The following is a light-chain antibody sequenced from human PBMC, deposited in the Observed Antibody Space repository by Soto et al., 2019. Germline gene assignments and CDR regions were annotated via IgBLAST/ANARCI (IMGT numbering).Light chain of an antibody. CDR2: GAS. Sequence: EIVLTQSPGTLSLSPGERATLSCRASQSASNNYLAWYQQKPGQAPRLLIYGASRRATGIPDRFSGSGSGTDFTLTISRLEPEDFAVYSCQQYGSSPLTFGGGTKVEIK. CDR1: QSASNNY. J-gene: IGKJ4*01. CDR3: QQYGSSPLT. V-gene: IGKV3-20*01.